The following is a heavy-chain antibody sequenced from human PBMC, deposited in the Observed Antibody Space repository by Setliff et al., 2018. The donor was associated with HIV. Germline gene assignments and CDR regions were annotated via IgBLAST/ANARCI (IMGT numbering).Heavy chain of an antibody. CDR2: INPSGGST. J-gene: IGHJ4*02. CDR3: ARDYYYYGSGSFGLDY. V-gene: IGHV1-46*01. D-gene: IGHD3-10*01. CDR1: GYSFTSYY. Sequence: VKVSCKASGYSFTSYYMHWVRQAPGQGLEWMGIINPSGGSTSYAQKFQGRVTMTRDTSTSTAYMELSSLRSEDTAVYYCARDYYYYGSGSFGLDYWGQGTPVTVSS.